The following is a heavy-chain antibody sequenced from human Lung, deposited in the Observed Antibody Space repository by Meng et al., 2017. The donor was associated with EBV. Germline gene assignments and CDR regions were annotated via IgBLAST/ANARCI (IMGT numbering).Heavy chain of an antibody. J-gene: IGHJ4*02. V-gene: IGHV4-61*01. D-gene: IGHD6-13*01. CDR1: GGSLSSGSYY. Sequence: QLPEPGPGLWKPSQPLYLTLTVSGGSLSSGSYYWSWIRQPPGKGLEWIGYIYYSGSTNYNPSLKSRVTISVDTSKNQFSLKLSSVTAADTAVYYCARVAGSFLGFDYWGQGTLVTVFS. CDR2: IYYSGST. CDR3: ARVAGSFLGFDY.